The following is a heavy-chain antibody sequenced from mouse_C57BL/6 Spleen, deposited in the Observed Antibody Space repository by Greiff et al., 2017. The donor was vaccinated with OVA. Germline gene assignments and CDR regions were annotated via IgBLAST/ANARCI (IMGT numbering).Heavy chain of an antibody. V-gene: IGHV1-9*01. J-gene: IGHJ1*03. Sequence: VQLKQSGAELMKPGASVKLSCKATGYTFTGYWIEWVKQRPGHGLEWIGVILPGSGSTNYNEKFKGKAAFTADTSSNPAYMQLSSLTTEDYAIDYCARSGARSAWYFDVWGTGTTVTVSS. CDR1: GYTFTGYW. CDR3: ARSGARSAWYFDV. CDR2: ILPGSGST. D-gene: IGHD3-1*01.